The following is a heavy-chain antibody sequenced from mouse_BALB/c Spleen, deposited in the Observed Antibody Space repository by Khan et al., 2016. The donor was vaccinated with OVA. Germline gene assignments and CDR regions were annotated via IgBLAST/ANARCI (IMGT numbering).Heavy chain of an antibody. Sequence: QVQLQQAGAELVKPGASVKLSCKASGYTFTAYYMYWVKQRPGQGLEWIGEINPSNGGANFNEKFKSKATLTVDKASSTAYMQLSSLTSEDSTVYYCTRSGYGYFVYWGQGPLVTVSA. CDR3: TRSGYGYFVY. CDR2: INPSNGGA. V-gene: IGHV1S81*02. CDR1: GYTFTAYY. D-gene: IGHD2-2*01. J-gene: IGHJ3*01.